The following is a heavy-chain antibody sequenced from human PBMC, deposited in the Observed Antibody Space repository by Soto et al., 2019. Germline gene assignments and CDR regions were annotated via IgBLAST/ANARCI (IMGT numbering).Heavy chain of an antibody. D-gene: IGHD3-9*01. V-gene: IGHV3-33*01. CDR2: IWYDGSNK. CDR1: GFTFSSYG. Sequence: GGSLRLSCAASGFTFSSYGMHWVRQAPGKGLEWVAVIWYDGSNKYYADSVKGRFTISRDNSKNTLYLQMNSLRAEDTAVYYCARELITIPLGGCYMDVWGKGTTVTVSS. CDR3: ARELITIPLGGCYMDV. J-gene: IGHJ6*03.